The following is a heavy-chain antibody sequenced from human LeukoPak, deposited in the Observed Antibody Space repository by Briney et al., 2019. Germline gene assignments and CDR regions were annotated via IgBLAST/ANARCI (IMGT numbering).Heavy chain of an antibody. D-gene: IGHD4-17*01. CDR1: GGSISSGGYS. V-gene: IGHV4-30-2*01. Sequence: SQTLSLTCAVSGGSISSGGYSWSWIQQPPGKGLEWIGYIYHSGSTYYNPSLKSRVTISVDRSKNQFSLKLSSVTAADTAVYYCARATVTSYFDYWGQGTLVTVSS. J-gene: IGHJ4*02. CDR2: IYHSGST. CDR3: ARATVTSYFDY.